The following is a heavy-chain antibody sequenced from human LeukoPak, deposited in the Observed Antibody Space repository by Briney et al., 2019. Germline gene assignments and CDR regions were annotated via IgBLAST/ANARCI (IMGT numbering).Heavy chain of an antibody. Sequence: PGGSLRLSCAASGFAFDDYAMHWVRQAPGKGLEGVSGISWNSGSIGYADSVKGRFTISRDNAKNSLYLQMNSLRAEDTALYYCAKDVLTATTFDSGMNVWGQGTTVTVSS. CDR2: ISWNSGSI. J-gene: IGHJ6*02. D-gene: IGHD1-20*01. CDR3: AKDVLTATTFDSGMNV. CDR1: GFAFDDYA. V-gene: IGHV3-9*01.